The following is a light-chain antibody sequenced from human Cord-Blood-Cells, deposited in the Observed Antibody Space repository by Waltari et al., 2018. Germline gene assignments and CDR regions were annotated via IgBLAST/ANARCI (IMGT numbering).Light chain of an antibody. CDR1: QSISSW. CDR3: QQYNSYSGT. Sequence: DIQMTQSPSTLSASVGARVTITCRASQSISSWLAWYQQKPGKATKLLIYNASSLESGVPSRFSGSGSGTEFTLTISSLQPDDFATYYCQQYNSYSGTFGQGTKVEIK. J-gene: IGKJ1*01. V-gene: IGKV1-5*03. CDR2: NAS.